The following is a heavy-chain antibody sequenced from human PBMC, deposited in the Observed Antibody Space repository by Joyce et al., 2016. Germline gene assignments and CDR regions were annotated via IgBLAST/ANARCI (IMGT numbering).Heavy chain of an antibody. D-gene: IGHD3-22*01. CDR1: GYTFTNFG. J-gene: IGHJ4*02. V-gene: IGHV1-18*01. Sequence: QVQVVQSGAEVKEPGASVKVSCKTSGYTFTNFGISWVRQAPGQGREWMGWISAYNGNTNYAQKCQGRVTMTTETATSTAYMERRSLRSDDTAVYYCARDYYDSSSYPFDYWGQGTLVTVSS. CDR3: ARDYYDSSSYPFDY. CDR2: ISAYNGNT.